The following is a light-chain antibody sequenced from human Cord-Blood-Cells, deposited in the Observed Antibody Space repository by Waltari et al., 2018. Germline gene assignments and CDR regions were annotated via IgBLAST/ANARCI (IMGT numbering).Light chain of an antibody. J-gene: IGKJ3*01. CDR1: QSVLYSSNNKNY. CDR3: QQYYSTPPSFT. V-gene: IGKV4-1*01. CDR2: WAS. Sequence: DIVMTQSPDSLAVSLGERATINCKSSQSVLYSSNNKNYLAWYQHKPGQPPKLLIYWASTRESGVPDRFSGSGSGTDFTLTIISLQAEDVAVYYCQQYYSTPPSFTFGPGTKVDIK.